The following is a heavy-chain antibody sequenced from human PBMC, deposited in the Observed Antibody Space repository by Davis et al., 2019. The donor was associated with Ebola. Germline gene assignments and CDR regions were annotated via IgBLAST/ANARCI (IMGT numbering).Heavy chain of an antibody. D-gene: IGHD2-2*02. CDR1: GYSFTTYW. CDR3: ARDLYLGSWNYYGMDV. Sequence: GESLKISCKGSGYSFTTYWIGWMRQMPGKGLEWMGIIYPGDSDTRYSPSFQGQVTISADKSITTAYLQWSSLKASDTAMYYCARDLYLGSWNYYGMDVWGQGTTVTVSS. V-gene: IGHV5-51*01. J-gene: IGHJ6*02. CDR2: IYPGDSDT.